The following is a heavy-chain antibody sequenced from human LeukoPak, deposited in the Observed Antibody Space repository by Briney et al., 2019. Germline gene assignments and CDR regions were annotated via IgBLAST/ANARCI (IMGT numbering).Heavy chain of an antibody. J-gene: IGHJ4*02. V-gene: IGHV3-23*01. Sequence: GGSLRLSCVASGFTFSDYAMSWVRQAPGQGLEWVAAVSGGGIRVFYSDAVKGRFTISRDTSKNTVYLQMNSLRAEDTAVHFCAKDYPYDGSGRGGLSLFDSWGQGTLVTVSS. D-gene: IGHD3-22*01. CDR1: GFTFSDYA. CDR2: VSGGGIRV. CDR3: AKDYPYDGSGRGGLSLFDS.